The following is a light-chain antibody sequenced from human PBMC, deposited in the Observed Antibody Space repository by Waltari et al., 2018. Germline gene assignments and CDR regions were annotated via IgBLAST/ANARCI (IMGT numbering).Light chain of an antibody. CDR3: AAWDDSLNGVV. J-gene: IGLJ2*01. V-gene: IGLV1-44*01. CDR2: SNN. Sequence: QSVLTQPPSASGTPGQRVTISCSGSSSNIGSNTVNWYQQLPGTAPKLLIYSNNQRPSGVPARFSDSKSGTSASLAISGLQSEDEADYYCAAWDDSLNGVVFGGGTKLTVL. CDR1: SSNIGSNT.